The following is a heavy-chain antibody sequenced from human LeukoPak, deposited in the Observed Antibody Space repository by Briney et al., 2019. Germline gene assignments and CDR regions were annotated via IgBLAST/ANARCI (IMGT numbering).Heavy chain of an antibody. CDR3: ARDQPIGYNYGYPFDN. D-gene: IGHD5-18*01. CDR1: GFTFSDYY. Sequence: GGSLRLSCAASGFTFSDYYMSWIRQAPGKGLEWVSCISSSGSTIYYADSVEGRFTISRDNAKNSLYLQMNNLRVEDTAVYYCARDQPIGYNYGYPFDNWGQGTLVTVSS. J-gene: IGHJ4*02. V-gene: IGHV3-11*04. CDR2: ISSSGSTI.